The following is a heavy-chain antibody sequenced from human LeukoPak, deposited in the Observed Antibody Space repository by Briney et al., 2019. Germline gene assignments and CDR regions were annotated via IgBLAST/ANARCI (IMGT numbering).Heavy chain of an antibody. CDR1: GGTFSSYA. J-gene: IGHJ4*02. V-gene: IGHV1-69*04. Sequence: SVKVSCKASGGTFSSYAISWVRQAPGQGLEWMGRIIPILGIANYAQKFQGRVTITADKSTSTAYMELSRLRSDDTAVYYCARVRRGYSGYDFFDYWGQGTLVTVSS. CDR3: ARVRRGYSGYDFFDY. D-gene: IGHD5-12*01. CDR2: IIPILGIA.